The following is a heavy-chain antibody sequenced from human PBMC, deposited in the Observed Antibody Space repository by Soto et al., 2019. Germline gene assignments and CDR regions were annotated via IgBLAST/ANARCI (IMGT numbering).Heavy chain of an antibody. V-gene: IGHV3-21*01. CDR2: ISSSSSYI. CDR3: ARDYRSKLRFLEWSLESLNWFDP. CDR1: VFTFSSYS. Sequence: PGGSLRLSCASSVFTFSSYSMNWVRQAPGKGLEWVSSISSSSSYIYYADSVKGRFTISRDNAKNSLYLQMNSLRAEDTAVYYCARDYRSKLRFLEWSLESLNWFDPWGQGTLVTVSS. J-gene: IGHJ5*02. D-gene: IGHD3-3*01.